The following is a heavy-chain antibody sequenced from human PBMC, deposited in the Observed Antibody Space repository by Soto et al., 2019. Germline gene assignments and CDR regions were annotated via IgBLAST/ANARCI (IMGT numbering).Heavy chain of an antibody. CDR1: GGTFSSFP. CDR3: ARDRHYENHTFYYLKYYFDY. CDR2: IIPVLGAP. D-gene: IGHD3-22*01. Sequence: QVQLVQSGTEVKKPGSSVKVSCKTSGGTFSSFPIAWVRQAPGQGLEWVGGIIPVLGAPSYAQTFQGRVTITADESTSAAYLELSSLRSDDTAVCFCARDRHYENHTFYYLKYYFDYWGQGTLVTVSS. V-gene: IGHV1-69*01. J-gene: IGHJ4*02.